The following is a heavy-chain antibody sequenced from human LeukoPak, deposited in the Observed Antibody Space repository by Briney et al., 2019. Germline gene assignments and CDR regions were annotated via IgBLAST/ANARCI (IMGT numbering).Heavy chain of an antibody. CDR1: GYTFTSYD. CDR3: ARGGAKITMVRGAPKNWFDP. CDR2: INPNSGGT. V-gene: IGHV1-2*02. J-gene: IGHJ5*02. Sequence: ASVKVSCKASGYTFTSYDINWVRQATGQGLEWMGWINPNSGGTNYAQKFQGRVTMTRDTSISTAYMELSRLRSDDTAVYYCARGGAKITMVRGAPKNWFDPWGQGTLVTVSS. D-gene: IGHD3-10*01.